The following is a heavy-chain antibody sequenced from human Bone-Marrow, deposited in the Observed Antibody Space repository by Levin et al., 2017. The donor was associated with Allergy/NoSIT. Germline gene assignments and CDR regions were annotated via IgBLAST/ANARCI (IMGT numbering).Heavy chain of an antibody. J-gene: IGHJ4*02. CDR1: GGSIDTSSHY. CDR3: ARHQRGSSIWYDY. V-gene: IGHV4-39*01. CDR2: GST. Sequence: SQTLSLTCTVSGGSIDTSSHYLAWIRQPPGKGLEWIGSGSTYYNASLKSRVTISVDTSKNRFSLKLSSVTAADTAVYYCARHQRGSSIWYDYWGQGTLITVSS. D-gene: IGHD6-13*01.